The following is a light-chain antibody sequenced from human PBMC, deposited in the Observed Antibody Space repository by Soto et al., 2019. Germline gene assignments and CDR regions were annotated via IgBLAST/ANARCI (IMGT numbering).Light chain of an antibody. CDR3: NSYTSGTTLV. J-gene: IGLJ1*01. CDR2: DVS. Sequence: QSALTQPASVSGSPGQSITISCTGTSSDVGGYTYVSWYQQHPGKAPKLMIYDVSNRHSGVSNRFSGSKSGNTASLTISGLQAEDEADYYCNSYTSGTTLVFGTGTKVTVL. CDR1: SSDVGGYTY. V-gene: IGLV2-14*03.